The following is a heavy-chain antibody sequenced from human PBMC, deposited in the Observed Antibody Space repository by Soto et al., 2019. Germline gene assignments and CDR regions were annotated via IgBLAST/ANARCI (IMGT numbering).Heavy chain of an antibody. CDR1: GFTFSIYA. Sequence: PVGSRILCGAASGFTFSIYAMLLIRQAPGKGLEWVSAISGSGGSTYYADSVKGRFTISRDNSKNTLYLQMNSLRAEDTAVYYCAKGSYSSGLYYFDYWGQGTLVTGSS. D-gene: IGHD6-19*01. J-gene: IGHJ4*02. CDR3: AKGSYSSGLYYFDY. CDR2: ISGSGGST. V-gene: IGHV3-23*01.